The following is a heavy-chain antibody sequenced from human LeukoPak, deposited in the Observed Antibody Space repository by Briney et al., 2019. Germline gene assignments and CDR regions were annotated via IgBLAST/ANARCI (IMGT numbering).Heavy chain of an antibody. V-gene: IGHV4-59*09. CDR2: IYYSRST. J-gene: IGHJ5*02. CDR3: ARGDPGRGWFDP. Sequence: IGYIYYSRSTNYNPSLKSRVTISVDTSKNQFSLKLSSVTAADTAVYYCARGDPGRGWFDPWGQGTLVTVSS.